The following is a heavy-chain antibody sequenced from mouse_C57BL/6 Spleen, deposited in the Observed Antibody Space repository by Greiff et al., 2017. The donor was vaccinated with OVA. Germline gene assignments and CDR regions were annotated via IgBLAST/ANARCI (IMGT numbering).Heavy chain of an antibody. CDR3: AREGTGTRGYFDV. J-gene: IGHJ1*03. D-gene: IGHD4-1*01. CDR2: ISGGGGNT. V-gene: IGHV5-9*01. CDR1: GFTFSSYT. Sequence: EVKLMESGGGLVKPGGSLKLSCAASGFTFSSYTMSWVRQTPEKRLEWVATISGGGGNTYYPDSVKGRFTISRDNAKNTLYLQMSSLRSEDTALYYCAREGTGTRGYFDVWGTGTTVTVSS.